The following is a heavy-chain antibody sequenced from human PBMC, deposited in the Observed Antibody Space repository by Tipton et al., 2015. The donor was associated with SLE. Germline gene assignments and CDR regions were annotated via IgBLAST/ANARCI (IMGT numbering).Heavy chain of an antibody. CDR1: GFTFSSYA. Sequence: SLRLSCAASGFTFSSYAMSWFRQAPGKGLEWIGFIRIRTYGGTTQYAASVKGRFTISRDDSRSIAYLQMNSLKSEDTAVYYCIRDLYDSSGYYYPFDYWGQGTLVTVSS. J-gene: IGHJ4*02. CDR2: IRIRTYGGTT. CDR3: IRDLYDSSGYYYPFDY. V-gene: IGHV3-49*03. D-gene: IGHD3-22*01.